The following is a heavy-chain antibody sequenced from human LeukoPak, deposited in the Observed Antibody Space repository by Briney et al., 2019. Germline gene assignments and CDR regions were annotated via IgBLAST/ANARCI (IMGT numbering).Heavy chain of an antibody. Sequence: SVKVSCKASGGTFSSYAISWVRQAPGQGLEWMGRIIPIFGSANYAQKFQGRVTITTDESTSTAYMELSSLRSEDTAVYYCARDPHGYSSSYDDAFDIWGQGTMVTVSS. CDR3: ARDPHGYSSSYDDAFDI. V-gene: IGHV1-69*05. D-gene: IGHD6-13*01. CDR1: GGTFSSYA. CDR2: IIPIFGSA. J-gene: IGHJ3*02.